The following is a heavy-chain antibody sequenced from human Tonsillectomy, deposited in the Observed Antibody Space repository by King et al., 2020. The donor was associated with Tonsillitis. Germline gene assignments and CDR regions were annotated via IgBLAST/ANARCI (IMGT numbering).Heavy chain of an antibody. CDR3: ATDLDNLATPITISGFDP. J-gene: IGHJ5*02. CDR2: FDPENDET. V-gene: IGHV1-24*01. D-gene: IGHD3-3*01. Sequence: QLVQSGAEVKKPGASVKVSCKVSGYTLTKLSMHWVRQAPGKGLEWMGHFDPENDETIYAQKFQGRVTMTEDTSTDTAYMELSSLRYEDTAMYYCATDLDNLATPITISGFDPWGQGTLVTVSS. CDR1: GYTLTKLS.